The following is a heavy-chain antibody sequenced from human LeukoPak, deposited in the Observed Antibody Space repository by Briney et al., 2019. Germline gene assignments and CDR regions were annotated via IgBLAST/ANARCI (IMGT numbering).Heavy chain of an antibody. J-gene: IGHJ4*02. D-gene: IGHD3-10*01. CDR1: RFTFSSYI. CDR3: AREDSYYYGSGSYPFDY. Sequence: GGSLRLSCAASRFTFSSYIMNWVRQAPGRGLEWVSSISSSSSYIYYAASVKGRFTISRDNAKNSLYLQMNSLRAEDTAVYYCAREDSYYYGSGSYPFDYWGPGTLVTASS. CDR2: ISSSSSYI. V-gene: IGHV3-21*01.